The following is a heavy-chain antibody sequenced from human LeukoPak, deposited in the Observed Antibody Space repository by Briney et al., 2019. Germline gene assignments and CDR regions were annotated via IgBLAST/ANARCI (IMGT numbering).Heavy chain of an antibody. V-gene: IGHV3-13*01. CDR1: GFTFSSYD. CDR3: AREFPRYSSGWRYLPLLNYGMDV. D-gene: IGHD6-19*01. CDR2: IGTAGDT. J-gene: IGHJ6*02. Sequence: QSGGSLRLSCAASGFTFSSYDMHWVRQATGKGLEWVSAIGTAGDTYYPGSVKGRLTISRENAKNSLYLQMNSLRAGDTAVYYCAREFPRYSSGWRYLPLLNYGMDVWGQGTTVTVSS.